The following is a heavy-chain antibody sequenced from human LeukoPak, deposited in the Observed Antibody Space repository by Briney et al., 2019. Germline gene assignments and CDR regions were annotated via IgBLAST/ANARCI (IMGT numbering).Heavy chain of an antibody. CDR2: RNPNSGNT. D-gene: IGHD6-13*01. CDR1: GYTFTTYD. J-gene: IGHJ5*02. Sequence: ASVKVSCKASGYTFTTYDINWVRQATGQGLEWMGWRNPNSGNTGYAQKFQGRVTMTRNTSISTAYMELSSLRSDDTAVYYCARGHSSWLNWFDPWGQGTLVTVSS. CDR3: ARGHSSWLNWFDP. V-gene: IGHV1-8*01.